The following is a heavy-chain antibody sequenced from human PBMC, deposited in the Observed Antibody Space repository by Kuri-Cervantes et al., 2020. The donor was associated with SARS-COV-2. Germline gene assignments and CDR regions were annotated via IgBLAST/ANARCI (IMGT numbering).Heavy chain of an antibody. CDR3: AKSSPAAAGTFADAFDI. Sequence: GGSLRLSCAASGFTFSSYAMSWVRQAPGKGLEWVSSISSGGDYIYYADSMKGRFTISRDNAKSSLFLQLTSLRAEDTAVYYCAKSSPAAAGTFADAFDIWGQGTMVTVSS. J-gene: IGHJ3*02. D-gene: IGHD6-13*01. CDR2: ISSGGDYI. V-gene: IGHV3-21*01. CDR1: GFTFSSYA.